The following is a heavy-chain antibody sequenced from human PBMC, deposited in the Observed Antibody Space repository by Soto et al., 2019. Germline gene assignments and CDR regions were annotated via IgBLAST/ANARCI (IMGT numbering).Heavy chain of an antibody. Sequence: QVQLVQSGTEVRKPGASVKISCRASGYTFTTYGINWVRQAPGQGLEWMGWISAYNGNTNFAENFQGRVTLTTETSTNTAYMELTSLTSDDTAIYFCARSSSSGDYWGQGTLVTVSS. CDR2: ISAYNGNT. V-gene: IGHV1-18*04. J-gene: IGHJ4*02. D-gene: IGHD2-2*01. CDR1: GYTFTTYG. CDR3: ARSSSSGDY.